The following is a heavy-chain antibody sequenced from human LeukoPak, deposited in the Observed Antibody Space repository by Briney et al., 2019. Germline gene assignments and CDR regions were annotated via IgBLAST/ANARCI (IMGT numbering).Heavy chain of an antibody. CDR1: GYTFTSYL. Sequence: GGSLKISCQSSGYTFTSYLIGWVRPLPGQGLQWMGIIYPAHSNTTYSTSVQCQFTISADKFASTAYQLWSSLKASETSIYYCARLIVGSSSTGWFAPWGQGTLVTVSS. D-gene: IGHD6-6*01. CDR3: ARLIVGSSSTGWFAP. J-gene: IGHJ5*02. V-gene: IGHV5-51*01. CDR2: IYPAHSNT.